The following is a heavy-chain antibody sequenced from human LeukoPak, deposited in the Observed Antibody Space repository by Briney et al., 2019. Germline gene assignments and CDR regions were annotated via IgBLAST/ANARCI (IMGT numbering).Heavy chain of an antibody. CDR1: AFTFSSYA. J-gene: IGHJ4*02. V-gene: IGHV3-30*02. Sequence: PGGSLRLSCVASAFTFSSYAMHWVRQAPGKGLEWVTFIRYDGSKKYYADSVKGRFTISRDNSKNMLYLQMNSLRTEDTAVYYCTKGWEAYCGGDCYSAFDYWGQGTLVTVSS. CDR3: TKGWEAYCGGDCYSAFDY. D-gene: IGHD2-21*01. CDR2: IRYDGSKK.